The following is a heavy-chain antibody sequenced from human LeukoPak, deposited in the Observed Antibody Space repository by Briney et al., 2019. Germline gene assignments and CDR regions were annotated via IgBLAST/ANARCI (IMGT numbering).Heavy chain of an antibody. V-gene: IGHV4-39*01. J-gene: IGHJ3*02. D-gene: IGHD3-16*01. CDR3: ARRVNGGYDDAFDI. CDR2: IYYSGST. CDR1: GGSISSSSYY. Sequence: PSETLSLTCTVSGGSISSSSYYWGWIRQPPGKGLEWIGSIYYSGSTYYNPSLKSRVTISVDTSKNQFSLQLNSVTPEDTAVYYCARRVNGGYDDAFDIWGQGTMVTVSS.